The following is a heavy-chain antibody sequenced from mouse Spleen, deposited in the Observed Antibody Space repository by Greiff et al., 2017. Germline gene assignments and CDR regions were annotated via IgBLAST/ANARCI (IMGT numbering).Heavy chain of an antibody. CDR1: GYSFTGYY. Sequence: EVQLQQSGPELVKPGASVKISCKASGYSFTGYYMNWVKQSPEKSLEWIGEINPSTGGTTYNQKFKAKATLTVDKSSSTAYMQLKSLTSEDSAVYYCARANWCFDYWGQGTTLTVSS. CDR2: INPSTGGT. V-gene: IGHV1-42*01. CDR3: ARANWCFDY. J-gene: IGHJ2*01. D-gene: IGHD4-1*01.